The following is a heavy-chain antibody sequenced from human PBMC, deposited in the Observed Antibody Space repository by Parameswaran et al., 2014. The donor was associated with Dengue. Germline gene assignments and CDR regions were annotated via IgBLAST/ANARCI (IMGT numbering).Heavy chain of an antibody. D-gene: IGHD7-27*01. J-gene: IGHJ4*02. Sequence: RWIRQPPGKGLEWIGHIHSSGNTHYNPSLRSRVTISVDTAKNQFSLRLSSVTAADTAEYYCARAYALGSWYYFDPWGQGTLVTVSS. CDR3: ARAYALGSWYYFDP. V-gene: IGHV4-59*01. CDR2: IHSSGNT.